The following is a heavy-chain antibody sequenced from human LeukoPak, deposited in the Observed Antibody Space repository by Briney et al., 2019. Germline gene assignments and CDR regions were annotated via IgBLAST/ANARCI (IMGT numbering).Heavy chain of an antibody. V-gene: IGHV1-18*01. CDR1: GCTYTSYG. D-gene: IGHD1-26*01. CDR2: ISAYNGNT. J-gene: IGHJ4*02. CDR3: ARVLGATPPPFDY. Sequence: ASVKVSCKASGCTYTSYGISWVRQAPGQGLEWMGWISAYNGNTNYAQKLQGRVTMTTDTSTSTAYIELRSLRSDDTAVYYCARVLGATPPPFDYWGQGTLVTVTS.